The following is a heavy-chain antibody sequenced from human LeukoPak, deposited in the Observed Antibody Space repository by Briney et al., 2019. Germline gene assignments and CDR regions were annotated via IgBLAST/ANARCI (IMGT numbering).Heavy chain of an antibody. Sequence: SETLPLTCAVYGGSFSGYYWSWIRQPPGKGLEWIGEINHSGSTNYNPSLKSRVTISVDTSKNQFSLKLSSVTAADTAVYYCARALPGRYYYYMDVWGKGTTVTVSS. D-gene: IGHD3-10*01. CDR3: ARALPGRYYYYMDV. CDR1: GGSFSGYY. V-gene: IGHV4-34*01. CDR2: INHSGST. J-gene: IGHJ6*03.